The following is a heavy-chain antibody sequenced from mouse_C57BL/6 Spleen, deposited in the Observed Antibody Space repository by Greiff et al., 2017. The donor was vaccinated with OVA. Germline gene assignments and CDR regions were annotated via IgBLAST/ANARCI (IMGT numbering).Heavy chain of an antibody. J-gene: IGHJ4*01. CDR2: IDPSDSET. CDR1: GYTFTSYW. D-gene: IGHD1-1*02. CDR3: AIMAQYYYAMDY. Sequence: VQLQQPGAELVRPGSSVKLSCKASGYTFTSYWMHWVKQRPIQGLEWIGNIDPSDSETHYNQKFKDKATLTVDKSSSTAYMQLSSLTSEDSAVYYCAIMAQYYYAMDYWGQGTSVTVSS. V-gene: IGHV1-52*01.